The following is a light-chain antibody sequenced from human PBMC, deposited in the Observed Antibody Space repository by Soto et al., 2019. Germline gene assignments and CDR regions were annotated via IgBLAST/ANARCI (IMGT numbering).Light chain of an antibody. Sequence: QSALTQPPSVSGSPGQSVTISCTGTSSDVGNYNRVSWYQQPPGTAPKLMIYEVSNRPSGVPDRFSGSKSGNMASLTISGLQAEDEADYYCSSYTSSSTYVFGTGTKLTVL. CDR1: SSDVGNYNR. CDR3: SSYTSSSTYV. CDR2: EVS. J-gene: IGLJ1*01. V-gene: IGLV2-18*02.